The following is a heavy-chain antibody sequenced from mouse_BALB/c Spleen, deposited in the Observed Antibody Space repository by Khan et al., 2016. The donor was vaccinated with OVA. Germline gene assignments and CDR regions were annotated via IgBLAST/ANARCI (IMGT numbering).Heavy chain of an antibody. CDR3: ARRNYFGYTFAY. V-gene: IGHV1-77*01. CDR1: GYTFTDYY. Sequence: QVRLQQSGAELARPGASVKLSCKASGYTFTDYYINWVKQRTGQGLEWIGEISPGSGDTYYNEKFKGKATLTADKSSSTAYMQLSSLTSKASAVYFCARRNYFGYTFAYWGQGTLVTVSA. D-gene: IGHD1-2*01. J-gene: IGHJ3*01. CDR2: ISPGSGDT.